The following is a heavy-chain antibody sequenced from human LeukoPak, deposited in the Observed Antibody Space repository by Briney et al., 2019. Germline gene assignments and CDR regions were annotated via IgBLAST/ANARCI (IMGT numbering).Heavy chain of an antibody. CDR1: GYTFTGYY. J-gene: IGHJ6*03. Sequence: ASVKVSCKASGYTFTGYYMHWVRQAPGQGLEWMGWINPNSGGTNYAQKFQGRVTMTRDTSISTAYMELSRLRSDDTAVYYCAREGADYYDSRPMDVCGKGTTVTISS. CDR3: AREGADYYDSRPMDV. CDR2: INPNSGGT. V-gene: IGHV1-2*02. D-gene: IGHD3-22*01.